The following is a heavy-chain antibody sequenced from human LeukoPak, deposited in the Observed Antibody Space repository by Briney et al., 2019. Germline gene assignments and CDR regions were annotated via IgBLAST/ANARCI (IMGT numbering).Heavy chain of an antibody. J-gene: IGHJ3*01. CDR1: GFSFTTYA. CDR2: ISGGGDKA. Sequence: GGSLRLSCAASGFSFTTYAINWVRQAPGKGLEWVSGISGGGDKAYYADSVNGRFTISRDNSKNTVSLQMTSLTAEDRALYYCAKDLALAGTGGGFDVWGRGTRVAVSS. CDR3: AKDLALAGTGGGFDV. V-gene: IGHV3-23*01. D-gene: IGHD6-19*01.